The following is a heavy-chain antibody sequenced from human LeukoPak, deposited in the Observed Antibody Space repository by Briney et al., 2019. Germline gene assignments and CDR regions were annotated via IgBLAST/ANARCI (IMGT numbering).Heavy chain of an antibody. D-gene: IGHD6-19*01. CDR3: ARLGYSSGWYQGDY. CDR1: GGTFISYA. J-gene: IGHJ4*02. V-gene: IGHV1-69*05. Sequence: SVKVSCKASGGTFISYAISWVRQAPGQGGEWMGGIIPIVGTANYAQKFQGRVTITTEEARSTDYMERSTLRSEDTAVYYCARLGYSSGWYQGDYWGQGTLVTVSS. CDR2: IIPIVGTA.